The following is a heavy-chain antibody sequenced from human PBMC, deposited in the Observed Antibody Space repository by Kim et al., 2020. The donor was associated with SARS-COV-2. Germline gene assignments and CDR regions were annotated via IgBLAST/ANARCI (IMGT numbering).Heavy chain of an antibody. CDR2: ISSKSRNYAT. D-gene: IGHD2-15*01. J-gene: IGHJ6*03. CDR3: ARLVASGESGYSPYYMDA. Sequence: GGSLRLSCAASGFDFSGSVIHWVRHTSGQGLEWIGRISSKSRNYATGYAATVRGRFTLSRDDANKTAFLQMNSLRVEDTAVYYCARLVASGESGYSPYYMDAWGKGNTVTVSS. CDR1: GFDFSGSV. V-gene: IGHV3-73*01.